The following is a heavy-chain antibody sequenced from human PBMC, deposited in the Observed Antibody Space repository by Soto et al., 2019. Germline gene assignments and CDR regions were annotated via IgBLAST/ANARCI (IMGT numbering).Heavy chain of an antibody. V-gene: IGHV3-21*01. J-gene: IGHJ6*02. D-gene: IGHD6-6*01. Sequence: GGSLRLSCAASGFTFRSYSMNWVRQAPGKGLEWVSSISSSSFSINYADSVKGRFSISRDNAQNSLHLQMNNLRAEDTAVYYCARNESSNIYGMDVWGQGTTVTVS. CDR2: ISSSSFSI. CDR1: GFTFRSYS. CDR3: ARNESSNIYGMDV.